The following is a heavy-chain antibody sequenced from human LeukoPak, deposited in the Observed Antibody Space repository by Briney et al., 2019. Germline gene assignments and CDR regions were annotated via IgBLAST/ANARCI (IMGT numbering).Heavy chain of an antibody. J-gene: IGHJ6*03. CDR1: GFTFSSYS. CDR2: ISSSSSYI. CDR3: AIREHSGSYSPSYYMDV. D-gene: IGHD1-26*01. Sequence: PGGPLRLSCAASGFTFSSYSMNWVRQAPGKGLEWVSSISSSSSYIYYADSVKGRFTISRDNAKNSLYLQMNSLRAEDTAVYYCAIREHSGSYSPSYYMDVWGKGSTVTVSS. V-gene: IGHV3-21*01.